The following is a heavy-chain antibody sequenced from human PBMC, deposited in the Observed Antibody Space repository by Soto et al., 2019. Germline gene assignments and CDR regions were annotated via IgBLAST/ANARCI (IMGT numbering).Heavy chain of an antibody. Sequence: GGSLRLSCAASGFTFSNAWMSWVRQAPGKGLEWVGRIKSKTDGGTTDYAAPVKGRFTISRDDSKNTLYLQMNSLKTEDTAVYYCTTAEVLRFLEWLYPGSYYYYMDVWGKGTTVTVSS. V-gene: IGHV3-15*01. CDR2: IKSKTDGGTT. CDR3: TTAEVLRFLEWLYPGSYYYYMDV. CDR1: GFTFSNAW. D-gene: IGHD3-3*01. J-gene: IGHJ6*03.